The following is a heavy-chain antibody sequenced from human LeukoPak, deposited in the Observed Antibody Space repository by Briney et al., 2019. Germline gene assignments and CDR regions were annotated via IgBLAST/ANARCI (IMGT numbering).Heavy chain of an antibody. V-gene: IGHV4-59*12. CDR3: ARGLAGTTFHDAFDI. CDR2: IYYSGST. Sequence: SETLSLTCTVSGGSISSYYWSWIRQPPGKGSEWIGYIYYSGSTNYNPSLKSRVTISVDTSKSQFSLKLSSVTAADTAVYYCARGLAGTTFHDAFDIWGQGTMVTVSS. D-gene: IGHD1-1*01. CDR1: GGSISSYY. J-gene: IGHJ3*02.